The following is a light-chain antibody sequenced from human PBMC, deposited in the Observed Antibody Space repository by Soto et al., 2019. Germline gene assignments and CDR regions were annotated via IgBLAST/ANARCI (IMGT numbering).Light chain of an antibody. Sequence: SYPLTQPSSLSVSPGETANITCSGDMLTKKLARWFQQRPGQAPVLLIYKDSGRPSGIPVRFSGSSSGTTVTLTISGAQVEDEADYYCYTETDAHYVFGTGNKGTVL. CDR1: MLTKKL. J-gene: IGLJ1*01. V-gene: IGLV3-27*01. CDR2: KDS. CDR3: YTETDAHYV.